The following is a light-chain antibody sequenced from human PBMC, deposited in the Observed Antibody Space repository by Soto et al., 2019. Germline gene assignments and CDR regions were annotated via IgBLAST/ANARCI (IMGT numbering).Light chain of an antibody. CDR2: GAS. CDR3: KQYNSWPRIT. Sequence: EIVMTQSPATLSVSPGEGVTLSCRASQSVPSRIAWYQQKPGQAPRLLIYGASTRATGVPDRFSGTGSGTNLSLRISSRQPADYAIYYCKQYNSWPRITFGQGTRRDIK. V-gene: IGKV3-15*01. J-gene: IGKJ5*01. CDR1: QSVPSR.